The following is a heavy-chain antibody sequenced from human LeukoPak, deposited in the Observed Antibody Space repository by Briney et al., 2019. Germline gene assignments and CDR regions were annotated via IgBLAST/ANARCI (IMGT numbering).Heavy chain of an antibody. Sequence: GGSLRPSCAAAGFTFSSYWMSWVRQAPGKGLEWVAHRKQDGSEKYYVDSVKGRFTISRDNAKNSLYLQMNSLRAEDTAVYYCAREGLLGYYFDYWGQGNLVNVS. J-gene: IGHJ4*02. V-gene: IGHV3-7*01. D-gene: IGHD7-27*01. CDR1: GFTFSSYW. CDR3: AREGLLGYYFDY. CDR2: RKQDGSEK.